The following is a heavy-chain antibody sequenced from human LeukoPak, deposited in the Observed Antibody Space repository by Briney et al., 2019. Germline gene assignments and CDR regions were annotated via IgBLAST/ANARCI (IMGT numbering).Heavy chain of an antibody. J-gene: IGHJ4*02. D-gene: IGHD6-6*01. CDR3: ARALSEYSSSWGGY. V-gene: IGHV1-69*01. CDR2: IIPIFGTA. CDR1: GGTFSSYA. Sequence: SVKVSCKASGGTFSSYAISWVRQAPGQGLEWMGGIIPIFGTANYAQKFQGRVTITADESTTTAYMELSSLRSEDTAVYYCARALSEYSSSWGGYWGQGTLVTVSS.